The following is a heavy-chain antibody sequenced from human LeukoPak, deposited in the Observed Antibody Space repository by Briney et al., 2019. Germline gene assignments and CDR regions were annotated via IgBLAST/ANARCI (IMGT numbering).Heavy chain of an antibody. Sequence: GGSLRLSCAASGFTLSSYGMHWVRQAPGKGLEWAAVTWYDGSTKYYADSVKGRFTISRDNSKNMLDLQMNSLRAEDTAIYYCARAPAWQWPRVIFDHWGQGTLVTVSS. CDR3: ARAPAWQWPRVIFDH. CDR2: TWYDGSTK. V-gene: IGHV3-33*01. CDR1: GFTLSSYG. D-gene: IGHD6-19*01. J-gene: IGHJ4*02.